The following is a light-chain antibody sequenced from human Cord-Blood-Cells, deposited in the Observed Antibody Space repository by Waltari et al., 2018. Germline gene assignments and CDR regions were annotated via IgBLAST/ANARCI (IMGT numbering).Light chain of an antibody. V-gene: IGKV4-1*01. J-gene: IGKJ4*01. CDR3: QQYYSTPLT. CDR1: QSVLYSSNNKNY. CDR2: WTS. Sequence: DIVMTQYPDSLAVSLDERATINCKYSQSVLYSSNNKNYLSLYQQKPGHTPKLLIYWTSTRGSGVSDRFSGSRSGSELTLTIISLQAEEVAVYDCQQYYSTPLTFGGGTTGEIK.